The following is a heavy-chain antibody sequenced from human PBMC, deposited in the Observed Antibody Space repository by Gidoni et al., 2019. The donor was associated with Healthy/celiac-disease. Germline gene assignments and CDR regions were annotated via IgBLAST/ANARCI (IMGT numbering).Heavy chain of an antibody. CDR1: GFTFSSYG. CDR3: ARDAGYCSSTSCYTAFLDGMDV. CDR2: IWYDGSNK. J-gene: IGHJ6*02. D-gene: IGHD2-2*02. V-gene: IGHV3-33*01. Sequence: QVQLVESGGGVVQPGRSLRLSCAASGFTFSSYGMHCVRQAPVKGVEWVEVIWYDGSNKYYADSVKGRFTISRDNSKNTLYLQMNSLRAEDTAVYYCARDAGYCSSTSCYTAFLDGMDVWGQGTTVTVSS.